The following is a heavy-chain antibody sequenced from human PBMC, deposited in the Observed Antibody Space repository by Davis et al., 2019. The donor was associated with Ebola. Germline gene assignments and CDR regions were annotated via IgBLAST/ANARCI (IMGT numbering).Heavy chain of an antibody. CDR1: RFTFRRYC. CDR2: IKQDGSEK. V-gene: IGHV3-7*01. CDR3: ARGAWFDP. J-gene: IGHJ5*02. Sequence: PGGSLRLSCAASRFTFRRYCMSWVRQAPGKGLEWVANIKQDGSEKYYVDSVKGRFTISRDNAKNSLYLQMNSLRAEDTAVYYCARGAWFDPWGQGTLVTVSS.